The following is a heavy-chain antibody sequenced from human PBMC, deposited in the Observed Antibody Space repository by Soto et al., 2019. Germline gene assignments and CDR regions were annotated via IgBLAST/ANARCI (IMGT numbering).Heavy chain of an antibody. CDR2: IYYSGST. CDR1: GGSISSGGYY. Sequence: QVQLQESGPGLVKPSQTLSLTCTVSGGSISSGGYYWSWIRQHPGKGLEWIGYIYYSGSTYYNPSLKSPLTISVDTSKNQFSLKLISVTAADTAVYYCARARGSGPVDYWGQGTLVTVSS. J-gene: IGHJ4*02. CDR3: ARARGSGPVDY. D-gene: IGHD3-10*01. V-gene: IGHV4-31*01.